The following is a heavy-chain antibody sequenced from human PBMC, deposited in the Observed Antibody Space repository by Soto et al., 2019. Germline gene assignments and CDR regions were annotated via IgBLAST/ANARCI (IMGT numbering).Heavy chain of an antibody. CDR1: GYTLTELS. CDR2: FDPEDGET. V-gene: IGHV1-24*01. CDR3: AVVTGTFRYFDY. Sequence: ASVKVSCKVSGYTLTELSMHWVRQAPGKGLEWMGGFDPEDGETIYAQKFQGRVTMTKDTSTDTAYMELSSLRSEDTAVYYCAVVTGTFRYFDYWGQGTLVTVSS. D-gene: IGHD1-7*01. J-gene: IGHJ4*02.